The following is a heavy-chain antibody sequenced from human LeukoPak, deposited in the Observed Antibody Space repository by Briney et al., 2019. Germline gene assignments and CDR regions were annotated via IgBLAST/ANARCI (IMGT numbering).Heavy chain of an antibody. CDR1: GGSFSGYY. V-gene: IGHV4-34*01. CDR3: ARGEGNWFDP. Sequence: SETLSLTCAVYGGSFSGYYWSWIRQPPGKGLEWIGEINHSGSTNYNPSLKSRVTISVDTSKNQFSMKLSSVTAADTAVYYCARGEGNWFDPWGQGTLVTVSS. CDR2: INHSGST. J-gene: IGHJ5*02.